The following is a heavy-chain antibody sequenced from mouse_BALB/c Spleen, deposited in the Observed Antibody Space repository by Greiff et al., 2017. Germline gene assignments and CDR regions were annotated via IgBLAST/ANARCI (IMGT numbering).Heavy chain of an antibody. J-gene: IGHJ4*01. V-gene: IGHV3-2*02. CDR1: GYSITSDYA. Sequence: EVKLLESGPGLVKPSQSLSLTCTVTGYSITSDYAWNWIRQFPGNKLEWMGYISYSGSTSYNPSLKSRISITRDTSKNQFFLQLNSVTTEDTATYYCARTPYYYAMDYWGQGTSVTVSS. CDR3: ARTPYYYAMDY. CDR2: ISYSGST.